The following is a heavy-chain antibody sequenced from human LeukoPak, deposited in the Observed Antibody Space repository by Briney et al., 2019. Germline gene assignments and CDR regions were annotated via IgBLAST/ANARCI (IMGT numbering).Heavy chain of an antibody. Sequence: SGPTLVNPTETLTLTCTFTGFSLSTSGVGVGWIRQPPGKALEWLALIFWSDVKHYSPSLKNRLTITKDTSKNQVVLTMTNMDPVDTATYYCAHRQYGDYDYWGQGILVTVSS. CDR1: GFSLSTSGVG. CDR2: IFWSDVK. J-gene: IGHJ4*02. D-gene: IGHD4-17*01. V-gene: IGHV2-5*01. CDR3: AHRQYGDYDY.